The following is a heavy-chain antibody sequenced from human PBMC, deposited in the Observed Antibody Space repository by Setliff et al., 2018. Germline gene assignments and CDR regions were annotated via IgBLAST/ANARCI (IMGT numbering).Heavy chain of an antibody. CDR2: IKQDGSET. V-gene: IGHV3-7*01. Sequence: PGGSLRLSCAASGFTFSRYWMSWVRPAPGKGLEWVANIKQDGSETYYVDSVKGRFTITRDNAKNSPYLQMNSLRAEDTAVYYCARDHVYGSQYYYYYYGMDVWGQGTTVTVSS. J-gene: IGHJ6*02. CDR1: GFTFSRYW. D-gene: IGHD3-10*01. CDR3: ARDHVYGSQYYYYYYGMDV.